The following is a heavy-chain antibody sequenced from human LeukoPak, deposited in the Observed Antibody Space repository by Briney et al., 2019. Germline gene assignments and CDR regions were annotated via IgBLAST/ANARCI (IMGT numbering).Heavy chain of an antibody. D-gene: IGHD1-26*01. CDR1: GFTFAYYW. J-gene: IGHJ4*02. CDR2: IKEDGTRK. Sequence: GGSLRLSCAASGFTFAYYWMAWVRQAPGRGLEWVASIKEDGTRKYYVDSVKGRFTISKDDAKNALFLQMDSLRVEDTAIYYCVRAGWELDYWGQGTLVTVSS. CDR3: VRAGWELDY. V-gene: IGHV3-7*01.